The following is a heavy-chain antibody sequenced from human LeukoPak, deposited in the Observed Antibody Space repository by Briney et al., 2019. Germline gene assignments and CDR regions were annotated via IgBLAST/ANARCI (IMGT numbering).Heavy chain of an antibody. CDR1: GYSFTSYW. Sequence: NRGTPLHTSAVGSGYSFTSYWSGCLRQLRGKGLEWMGIIYPGDSDTRYTPPFKGQVTISAAKSISTAYLQWTILKASNTAMYYCARLRRSGPADYWGQGTLVTVSS. J-gene: IGHJ4*02. D-gene: IGHD6-19*01. CDR3: ARLRRSGPADY. V-gene: IGHV5-51*01. CDR2: IYPGDSDT.